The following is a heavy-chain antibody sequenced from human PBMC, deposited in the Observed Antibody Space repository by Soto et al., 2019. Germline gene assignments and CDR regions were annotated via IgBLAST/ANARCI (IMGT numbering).Heavy chain of an antibody. D-gene: IGHD2-15*01. CDR3: ARAGEKDCSGGSCYSVAYGMDV. V-gene: IGHV3-33*01. CDR2: IWYDGSNK. J-gene: IGHJ6*02. CDR1: GFTFSSYG. Sequence: GGSLRLSCAASGFTFSSYGMHWVRQAPGKWLEWVAVIWYDGSNKYYADSVKGRFTISRDNSKNTLYLQMNSLRAEDTAVYYCARAGEKDCSGGSCYSVAYGMDVWGQGXTVTVSS.